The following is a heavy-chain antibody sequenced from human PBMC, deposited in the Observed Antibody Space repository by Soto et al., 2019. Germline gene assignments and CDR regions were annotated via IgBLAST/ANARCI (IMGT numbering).Heavy chain of an antibody. CDR2: IHYSGST. D-gene: IGHD3-9*01. V-gene: IGHV4-61*01. J-gene: IGHJ4*02. CDR3: TRGRDAYKTGH. CDR1: GGSVSIGTYY. Sequence: QVQLQESGPGLVKPSETLSLTCTVPGGSVSIGTYYWSWIRQPPGKGLEWIGFIHYSGSTNYNPSLKSRVTMSVDTSKNQFSLKLTSVNAADTAVYYCTRGRDAYKTGHWGQGTLVTVSS.